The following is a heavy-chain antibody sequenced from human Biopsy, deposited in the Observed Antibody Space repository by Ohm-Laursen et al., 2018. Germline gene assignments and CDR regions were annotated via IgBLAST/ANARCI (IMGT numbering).Heavy chain of an antibody. CDR1: GGSFTGHY. D-gene: IGHD4-23*01. Sequence: SDTLSLTCTVSGGSFTGHYWSWIRQPPGKGLEWIGHISYTGYISYNASLKSRVTISVDTSRNHFSLRLTSLAAADTAVYYCARGSNEYGGLYFPHWGQGTLVTVSS. V-gene: IGHV4-59*11. CDR2: ISYTGYI. J-gene: IGHJ1*01. CDR3: ARGSNEYGGLYFPH.